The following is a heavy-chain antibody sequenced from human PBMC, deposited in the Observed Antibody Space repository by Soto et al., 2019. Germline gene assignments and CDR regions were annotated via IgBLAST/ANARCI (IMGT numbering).Heavy chain of an antibody. CDR3: ARQIGIVPPWGY. CDR1: GGSISSSSYY. CDR2: IYYSGRT. J-gene: IGHJ4*02. V-gene: IGHV4-39*01. Sequence: QLQLQESGPGLVKPSETLSLTCTVSGGSISSSSYYWGWIRQPPGKGLEWIGSIYYSGRTYHNPSLRSRVTVSVDTSKNRFSLKLSSVTAADTAVYYCARQIGIVPPWGYWGQGTLVTVSS. D-gene: IGHD2-15*01.